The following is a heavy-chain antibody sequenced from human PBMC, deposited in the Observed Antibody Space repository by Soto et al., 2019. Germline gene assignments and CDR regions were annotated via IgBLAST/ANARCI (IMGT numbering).Heavy chain of an antibody. V-gene: IGHV3-30-3*01. J-gene: IGHJ5*02. D-gene: IGHD5-12*01. Sequence: GGSLRLSCAASGFTFSSYAMHWVRQAPGKGLEWVAVISYDGSNKYYADSVKGRFTISRDNSKNTLFLQMNSLRAEDTAVYYCARDQDVDIVATITNNWFDPWGQGTLVTVSS. CDR2: ISYDGSNK. CDR3: ARDQDVDIVATITNNWFDP. CDR1: GFTFSSYA.